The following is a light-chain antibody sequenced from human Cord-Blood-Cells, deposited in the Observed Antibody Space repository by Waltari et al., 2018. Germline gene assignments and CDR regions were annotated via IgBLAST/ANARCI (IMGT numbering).Light chain of an antibody. J-gene: IGKJ1*01. CDR2: KAS. Sequence: DIQMTQSPSTLSASVGDRVTITCRASQSISSWLAWYQQKPWKAPKRLIYKASSLESGVPSRFSGSGSGTEFTLTISSLQPDDFATYYCQQYNSYSTFGQGTKVEIK. V-gene: IGKV1-5*03. CDR3: QQYNSYST. CDR1: QSISSW.